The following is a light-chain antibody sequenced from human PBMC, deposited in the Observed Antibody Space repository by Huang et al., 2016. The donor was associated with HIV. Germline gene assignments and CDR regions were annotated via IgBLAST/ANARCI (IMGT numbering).Light chain of an antibody. CDR2: GAS. CDR3: QQYGSSRYT. J-gene: IGKJ2*01. CDR1: QSVSSSY. Sequence: EIVLTQSPGTLSLSPGGRATLTCRASQSVSSSYLAWYQQKPGQAPRLIIYGASSRATGIADRFSGSGSGTDFTLTISRLEPEDFAVYYCQQYGSSRYTFGQGTKLEIK. V-gene: IGKV3-20*01.